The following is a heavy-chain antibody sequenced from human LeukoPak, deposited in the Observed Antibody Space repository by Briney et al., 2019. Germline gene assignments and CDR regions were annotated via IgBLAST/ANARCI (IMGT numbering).Heavy chain of an antibody. CDR1: GVTFSSYG. V-gene: IGHV3-33*01. CDR3: ARDLVRGVLLYYGMDV. J-gene: IGHJ6*02. Sequence: PGGSLRLSCAASGVTFSSYGMHWLPQAPGKGLEWVAVIWYDGSNKYYADSVKGRFTISRDNSKNTLYLQMNSLRAEDTAVYYCARDLVRGVLLYYGMDVWGQGTTVTVSS. D-gene: IGHD3-10*01. CDR2: IWYDGSNK.